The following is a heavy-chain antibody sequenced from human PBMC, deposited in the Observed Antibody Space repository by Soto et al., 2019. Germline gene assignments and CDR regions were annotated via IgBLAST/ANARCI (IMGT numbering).Heavy chain of an antibody. V-gene: IGHV4-39*01. D-gene: IGHD6-13*01. CDR1: GGSTSSSSYY. CDR2: IYYSGST. CDR3: ARQLSLGIAALTDKGGHWFDP. J-gene: IGHJ5*02. Sequence: PSETLSLTCTVSGGSTSSSSYYWGWIRQPPGKGLEWIGSIYYSGSTYYNPSLKSRVTISVDTSKNQFSLKLSSVTAADTAVYYCARQLSLGIAALTDKGGHWFDPWGQGTLVTVSS.